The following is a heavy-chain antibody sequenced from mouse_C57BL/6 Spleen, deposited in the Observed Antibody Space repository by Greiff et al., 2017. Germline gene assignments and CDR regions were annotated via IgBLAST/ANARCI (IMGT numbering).Heavy chain of an antibody. CDR3: ARRYDGYYAMDY. V-gene: IGHV1-18*01. CDR1: GYTFTDYN. CDR2: INPNNGGT. Sequence: EVKLVESGPELVKPGASVKIPCKASGYTFTDYNMDWVKQSHGKSLEWIGDINPNNGGTIYNQKFKGKATLTVDKSSSTAYMELRSLTSEDTAVYYCARRYDGYYAMDYWGQGTSVTVSS. D-gene: IGHD2-3*01. J-gene: IGHJ4*01.